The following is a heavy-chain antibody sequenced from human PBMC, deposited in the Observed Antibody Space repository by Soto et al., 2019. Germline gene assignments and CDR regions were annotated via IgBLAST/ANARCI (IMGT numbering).Heavy chain of an antibody. V-gene: IGHV1-69*13. D-gene: IGHD5-12*01. J-gene: IGHJ5*02. CDR1: GGSFSGYA. CDR3: ARSQSGEMATINWFDP. Sequence: SPVKVACKGSGGSFSGYAISWVRQDTRKGLEWMGGIVPIFGTANYAQKFQGRVTITADESTSTAYMELSSLRSEDTAVYYCARSQSGEMATINWFDPWGQGTLVTVSS. CDR2: IVPIFGTA.